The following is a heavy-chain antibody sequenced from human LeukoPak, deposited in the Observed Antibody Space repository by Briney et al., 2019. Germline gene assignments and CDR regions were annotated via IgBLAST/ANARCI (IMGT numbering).Heavy chain of an antibody. Sequence: SETLSLTCTVAGGPISSYYWSWIRQPPGKGLEWIGYIYYSGSTNYNPSLKSRVTISVDTSKNQFSLKLSSVTAADTAVYYCARDSRSAFDIWGQGTMVTVSS. CDR2: IYYSGST. CDR3: ARDSRSAFDI. V-gene: IGHV4-59*01. CDR1: GGPISSYY. J-gene: IGHJ3*02.